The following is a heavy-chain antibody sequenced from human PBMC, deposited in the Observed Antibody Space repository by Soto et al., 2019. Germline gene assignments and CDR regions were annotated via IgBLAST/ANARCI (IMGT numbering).Heavy chain of an antibody. D-gene: IGHD2-21*01. V-gene: IGHV3-23*01. CDR1: GFTFSSYT. Sequence: PGGSLRLSCAASGFTFSSYTMSWVRQASGKGLDSVSYISGSGGNTYYADSVKGRFTISRDNSKNTLYLQMNSLRAEDTAVYYCAKEGANSRPSEADYWGKGTQVTVSS. J-gene: IGHJ4*02. CDR2: ISGSGGNT. CDR3: AKEGANSRPSEADY.